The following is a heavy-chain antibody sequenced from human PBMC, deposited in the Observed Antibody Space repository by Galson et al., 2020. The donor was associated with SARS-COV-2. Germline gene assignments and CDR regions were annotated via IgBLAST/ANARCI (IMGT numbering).Heavy chain of an antibody. CDR2: ISWNSGSI. CDR3: AKVDSSGYYYQPDY. V-gene: IGHV3-9*01. J-gene: IGHJ4*02. Sequence: SLKISCAASGFTFDDYAMHWVRQAPGKGLEWVSGISWNSGSIGYADSVKGRFTISRDNAKNSLYLQMNSLRAEDTALYYCAKVDSSGYYYQPDYWGQGTLVTVSS. CDR1: GFTFDDYA. D-gene: IGHD3-22*01.